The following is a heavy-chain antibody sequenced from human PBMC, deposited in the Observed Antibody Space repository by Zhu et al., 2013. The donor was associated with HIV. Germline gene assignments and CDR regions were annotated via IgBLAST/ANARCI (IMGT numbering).Heavy chain of an antibody. J-gene: IGHJ4*02. CDR3: TTNSSTTDH. D-gene: IGHD6-13*01. Sequence: QMQLVQSGAEVKKPGASVKVSCKASGNTFSGQYMHWVRQAPGQGLEWMGWISPYTGGANYAQKFQGRVTMTRDTSFSAAYMELTRLRPDDTAVYYCTTNSSTTDHWGQGTLVHRLL. V-gene: IGHV1-2*02. CDR2: ISPYTGGA. CDR1: GNTFSGQY.